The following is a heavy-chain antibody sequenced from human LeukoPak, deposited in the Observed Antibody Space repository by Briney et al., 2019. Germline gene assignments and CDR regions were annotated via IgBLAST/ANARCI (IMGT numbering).Heavy chain of an antibody. CDR1: GGSISSSSYY. Sequence: SETLSLTCTVSGGSISSSSYYWGWIRRPPGKGLEWIGSIYYSGSTYYNPSLKSRVTMSVDTSKNQFSLKLSSVTAADTAVYYCARGRYDYVWGSYRYLTLFDYWGQGTLVTVSS. J-gene: IGHJ4*02. V-gene: IGHV4-39*07. CDR3: ARGRYDYVWGSYRYLTLFDY. D-gene: IGHD3-16*02. CDR2: IYYSGST.